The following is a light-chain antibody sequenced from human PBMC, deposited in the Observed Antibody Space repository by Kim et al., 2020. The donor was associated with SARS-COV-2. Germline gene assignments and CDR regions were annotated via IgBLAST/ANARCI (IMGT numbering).Light chain of an antibody. CDR3: NSRDSSGNHLV. J-gene: IGLJ2*01. CDR1: SLRIYY. Sequence: AFGQTVRITCQGDSLRIYYASWYQMKPGQAPVLVIYGKNNRPSGIPDRFSGSSSGNTASLTITGAQAEDEADYYCNSRDSSGNHLVFGGGTQLTVL. CDR2: GKN. V-gene: IGLV3-19*01.